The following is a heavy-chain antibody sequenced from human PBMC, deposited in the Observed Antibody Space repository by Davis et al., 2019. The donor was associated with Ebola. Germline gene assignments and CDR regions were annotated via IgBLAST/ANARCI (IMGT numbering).Heavy chain of an antibody. V-gene: IGHV3-30-3*01. J-gene: IGHJ6*04. Sequence: PGGSLRLSCAASGFTFSSYAMHWVRQAPGKGLEWVAVISYDGSNKYYADSVKGRFTISRDNSKNTLYLQMNSLRAEDTAVYYCARDLVAAVDYGMDVWGKGTTVTVSS. CDR2: ISYDGSNK. D-gene: IGHD2-15*01. CDR1: GFTFSSYA. CDR3: ARDLVAAVDYGMDV.